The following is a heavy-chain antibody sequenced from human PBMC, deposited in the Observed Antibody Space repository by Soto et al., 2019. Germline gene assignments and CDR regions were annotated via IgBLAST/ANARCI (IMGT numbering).Heavy chain of an antibody. CDR3: ARGITRITIFGVVSLPRPFDY. J-gene: IGHJ4*02. V-gene: IGHV4-34*01. Sequence: SETLSLTCAVYGGSFSGYYWSWIRQPPGKGLEWIGEINHSGSTNYNPSLKSRVTISVDTSKNQFSLKLSSVTAADTAVYYCARGITRITIFGVVSLPRPFDYWGQGTLVTVSS. CDR2: INHSGST. D-gene: IGHD3-3*01. CDR1: GGSFSGYY.